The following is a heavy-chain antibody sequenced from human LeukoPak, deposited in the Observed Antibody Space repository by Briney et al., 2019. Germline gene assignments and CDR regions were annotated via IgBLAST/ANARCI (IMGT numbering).Heavy chain of an antibody. Sequence: SETLSLTCTVSGGSTSGNYWSWIRQPPGKGLEWIGYIYYSGSTKYNPSLESRVTMSVDTSKNQFSLKLSSVTAADTAVYYCARGGYSHGYSTLDYWGQATLVTVSA. J-gene: IGHJ4*02. CDR3: ARGGYSHGYSTLDY. CDR1: GGSTSGNY. V-gene: IGHV4-59*01. D-gene: IGHD5-18*01. CDR2: IYYSGST.